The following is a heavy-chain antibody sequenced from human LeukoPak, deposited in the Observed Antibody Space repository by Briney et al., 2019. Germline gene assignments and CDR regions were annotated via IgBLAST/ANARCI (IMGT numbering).Heavy chain of an antibody. D-gene: IGHD2-15*01. J-gene: IGHJ4*02. V-gene: IGHV3-49*04. CDR1: GFTFGDYA. CDR3: SRHQGAGGSGVDY. CDR2: IRSKAYGGTT. Sequence: GGSLRLSCTASGFTFGDYAMSWVRQAPGKGLEWVGFIRSKAYGGTTEYAASVKGRFTISRDDSKSIAYLQMNNLKTEDTAVYYCSRHQGAGGSGVDYWGQGTLVTVSS.